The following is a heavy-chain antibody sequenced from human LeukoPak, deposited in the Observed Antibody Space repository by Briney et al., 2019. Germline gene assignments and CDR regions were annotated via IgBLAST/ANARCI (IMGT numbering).Heavy chain of an antibody. CDR1: GFTFSSYW. Sequence: PRESLRLSCAASGFTFSSYWMHWVRHVPGKGLVWVSRAGTDGSRTTYADYVQGGFTISRDNAKNTLYLQMNSLRAEDTAVYYCARDKYGDNSNAFDIWGQGTLVTVSS. CDR2: AGTDGSRT. J-gene: IGHJ3*02. CDR3: ARDKYGDNSNAFDI. D-gene: IGHD4-23*01. V-gene: IGHV3-74*01.